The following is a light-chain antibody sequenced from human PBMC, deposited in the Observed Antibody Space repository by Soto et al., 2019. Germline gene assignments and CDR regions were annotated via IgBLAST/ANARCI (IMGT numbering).Light chain of an antibody. J-gene: IGKJ4*01. Sequence: EIVLTQSACTLSPSAGERATLSWGASQIVTSNYLAWYRQKNGQAPTLLIYGASRRATGIPDRFSGSGYGTDFNLTISRLETEDFAVFYCQQYGDSPLTFGGGTKVDIK. CDR3: QQYGDSPLT. V-gene: IGKV3-20*01. CDR2: GAS. CDR1: QIVTSNY.